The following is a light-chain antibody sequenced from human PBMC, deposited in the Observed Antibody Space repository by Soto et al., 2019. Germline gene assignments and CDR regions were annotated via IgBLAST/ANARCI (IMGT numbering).Light chain of an antibody. V-gene: IGLV2-8*01. CDR2: EVS. CDR3: SSYAGSNTYV. Sequence: QSVLTQPPSASGSPGQSVTISCTGTSSDVGGYNYVSWYQQHPGKAPKLMIHEVSKRPSGVPDRFSGSKSGDTASLTVSGLQAEDEADYYCSSYAGSNTYVFGTGTKLTVL. CDR1: SSDVGGYNY. J-gene: IGLJ1*01.